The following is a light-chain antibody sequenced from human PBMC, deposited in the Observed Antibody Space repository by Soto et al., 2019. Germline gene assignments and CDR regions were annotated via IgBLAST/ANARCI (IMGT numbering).Light chain of an antibody. CDR1: QSVASTY. Sequence: EIVLTQSPGTLSLSPGERATLSCWARQSVASTYLGWYQQKPGQAPRLLSYGASSRATGTTDRFSGSGSGTVFTLTITIMEPECFALYNCQQYAGSLTSGLGTRLEIK. CDR3: QQYAGSLT. CDR2: GAS. J-gene: IGKJ5*01. V-gene: IGKV3-20*01.